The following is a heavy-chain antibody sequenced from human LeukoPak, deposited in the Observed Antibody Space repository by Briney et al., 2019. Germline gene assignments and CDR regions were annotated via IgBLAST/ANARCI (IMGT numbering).Heavy chain of an antibody. V-gene: IGHV1-69*01. CDR1: GGTFSSYA. CDR3: ARRPGGQTYYYYGMDV. J-gene: IGHJ6*02. Sequence: SVKVSCKASGGTFSSYAISWVRQAPGQGLEWMGGIIPIFGTANYAQKFQGRVTITADESTSTAYMELSSLRSEDTAVYYCARRPGGQTYYYYGMDVWGQGTTVTVSS. CDR2: IIPIFGTA. D-gene: IGHD3-10*01.